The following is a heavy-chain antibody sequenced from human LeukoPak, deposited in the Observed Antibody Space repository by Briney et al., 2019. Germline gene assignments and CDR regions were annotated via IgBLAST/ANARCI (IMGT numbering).Heavy chain of an antibody. D-gene: IGHD6-19*01. CDR3: AKSGGSSGWLY. V-gene: IGHV3-23*01. Sequence: GGSLRLSCAASGFTFSSSAMSWVRQAPGKGLEWLSGISGSGGGTYYADSVKGRFTISRDDSKNTLYLQMHSLRAEDTAVYYCAKSGGSSGWLYWGQGTLVTISS. CDR2: ISGSGGGT. CDR1: GFTFSSSA. J-gene: IGHJ4*02.